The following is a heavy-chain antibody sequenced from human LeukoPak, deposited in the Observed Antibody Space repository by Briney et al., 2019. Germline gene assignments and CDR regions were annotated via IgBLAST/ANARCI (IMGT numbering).Heavy chain of an antibody. V-gene: IGHV3-74*01. Sequence: GGSLRLSCAASGVTSSSYWMDWVRQAPGKGLVWVSRINSDGSSTSYADSVKGRFTISRDNAKTTLHLQMNSLRAEDTAVYFCVGGYGGDYWGPGTLVTVSS. CDR1: GVTSSSYW. D-gene: IGHD3-22*01. J-gene: IGHJ4*02. CDR3: VGGYGGDY. CDR2: INSDGSST.